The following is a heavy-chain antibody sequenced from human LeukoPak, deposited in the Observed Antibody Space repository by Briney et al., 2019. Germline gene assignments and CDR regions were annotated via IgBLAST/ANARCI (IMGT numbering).Heavy chain of an antibody. CDR1: GFTFSDYG. Sequence: QPGGSLRLSCAASGFTFSDYGMHWVRQAPGKGLEWVSFIRFDVNSKYYADSVKGRFTISRDNLKNTLYLQMNSLRPEDTAVYYCAKSTYESPTLHDYWGQGNLVTVSS. CDR3: AKSTYESPTLHDY. CDR2: IRFDVNSK. D-gene: IGHD3-22*01. J-gene: IGHJ4*02. V-gene: IGHV3-30*02.